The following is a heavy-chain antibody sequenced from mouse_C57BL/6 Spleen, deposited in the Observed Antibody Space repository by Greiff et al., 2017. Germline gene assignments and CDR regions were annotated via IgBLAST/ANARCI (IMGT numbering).Heavy chain of an antibody. CDR3: ARKGYDFDAMDY. CDR2: IDPSDSET. D-gene: IGHD2-4*01. J-gene: IGHJ4*01. Sequence: QVQLQQSGAELVRPGSSVKLSCKASGYTFTSYWMHWVKQRPIQGLEWIGNIDPSDSETHYNQKFKDKATLTVDKSSSTAYMQLSSLTSEDSAVYYCARKGYDFDAMDYWGQGTSVTVSS. CDR1: GYTFTSYW. V-gene: IGHV1-52*01.